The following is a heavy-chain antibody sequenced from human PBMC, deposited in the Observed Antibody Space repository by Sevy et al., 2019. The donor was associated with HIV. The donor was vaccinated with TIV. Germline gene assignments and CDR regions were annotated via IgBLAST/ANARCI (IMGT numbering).Heavy chain of an antibody. Sequence: ASVKVSCKASGYTFTSYGITWVRQAPGQGLEWMGWISALNGDTNYAQRLQGRVTMTTDTSTSTAYMELRSRRSDDTAVYYCARAYCSGGRCYSLAYWGQGTLVTVSS. CDR3: ARAYCSGGRCYSLAY. CDR2: ISALNGDT. J-gene: IGHJ4*02. V-gene: IGHV1-18*01. D-gene: IGHD2-15*01. CDR1: GYTFTSYG.